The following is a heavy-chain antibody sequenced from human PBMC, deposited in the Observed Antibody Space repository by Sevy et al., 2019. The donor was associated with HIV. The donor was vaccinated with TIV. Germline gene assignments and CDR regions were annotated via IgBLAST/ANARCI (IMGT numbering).Heavy chain of an antibody. CDR3: ATEYYYGSGSYYSFAFDI. V-gene: IGHV3-30*03. CDR2: ISYDGSNK. Sequence: GGSLRLSCAASGFTFSSYGMHWVRQAPGKGLEWVAVISYDGSNKYYADSVKGRFTISRDNSKNTLYLQMNSLRAEDTAVYYCATEYYYGSGSYYSFAFDIWGQGTMVTVSS. J-gene: IGHJ3*02. D-gene: IGHD3-10*01. CDR1: GFTFSSYG.